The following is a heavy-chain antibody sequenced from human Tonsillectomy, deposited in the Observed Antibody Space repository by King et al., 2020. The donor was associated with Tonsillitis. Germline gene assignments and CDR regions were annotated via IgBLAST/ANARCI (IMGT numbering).Heavy chain of an antibody. CDR1: GFTLSNYT. CDR3: ARDGAYYGSGSYYNRPFDP. V-gene: IGHV3-21*01. CDR2: ISSGSSFI. Sequence: VQLVESGGGLVKPGGSLRLSCAASGFTLSNYTMNWVRQAPGKGLEWVSSISSGSSFIYYADSVKGRFTISRDNAKNSLYLQMNSLRAEDTAVYYCARDGAYYGSGSYYNRPFDPWGQGTLVTVSS. J-gene: IGHJ5*02. D-gene: IGHD3-10*01.